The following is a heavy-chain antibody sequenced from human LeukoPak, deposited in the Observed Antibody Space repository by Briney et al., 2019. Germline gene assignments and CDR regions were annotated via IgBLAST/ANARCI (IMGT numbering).Heavy chain of an antibody. D-gene: IGHD2-21*02. CDR1: GGTFSSYA. CDR3: ARALNCGGDCHSVPAPNSFYYYGMDV. CDR2: IIPIFGTA. Sequence: SVKVSYTASGGTFSSYAISWVRQAPGQGLEWMGGIIPIFGTANYAQKFQGRVTITADESTSTAYMELSSLRSEDTAVYYCARALNCGGDCHSVPAPNSFYYYGMDVWGQGTTVTVSS. V-gene: IGHV1-69*13. J-gene: IGHJ6*02.